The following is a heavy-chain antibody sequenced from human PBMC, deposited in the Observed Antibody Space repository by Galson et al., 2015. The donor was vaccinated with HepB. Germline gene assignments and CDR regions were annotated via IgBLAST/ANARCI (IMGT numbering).Heavy chain of an antibody. Sequence: SLRLSCAASGFYFGVYGMHWLRQAPGKGPEGVAVIGHDDIYQKYGDSVKGRFTISRDNSENTLFLQMNILRGEDTAVYYCARDLGAGKYFDHWGQGILVTVSS. CDR2: IGHDDIYQ. CDR3: ARDLGAGKYFDH. J-gene: IGHJ4*02. CDR1: GFYFGVYG. D-gene: IGHD3-10*01. V-gene: IGHV3-33*01.